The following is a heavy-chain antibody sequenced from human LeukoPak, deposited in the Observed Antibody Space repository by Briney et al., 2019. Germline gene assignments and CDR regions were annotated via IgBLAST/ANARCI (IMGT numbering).Heavy chain of an antibody. Sequence: PGGSLRLSCAASGFTFSDYYMNWIRQAPGKGLEWVSYISSGGSPIYYADSVKGRFAISRDNAKNSLYLQMNSLRAEDTAVYYCARDHHRRLYDSQARDTFDIWGQGTMVTVSS. CDR3: ARDHHRRLYDSQARDTFDI. J-gene: IGHJ3*02. V-gene: IGHV3-11*04. D-gene: IGHD3-22*01. CDR1: GFTFSDYY. CDR2: ISSGGSPI.